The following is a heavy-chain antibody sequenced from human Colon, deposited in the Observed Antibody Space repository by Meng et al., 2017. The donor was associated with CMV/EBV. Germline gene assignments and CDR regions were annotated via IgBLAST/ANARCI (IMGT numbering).Heavy chain of an antibody. Sequence: GESLKISCVASGITFRRSAMSWVRQAPGKGLEWVSATVGSGYNTYYTDSVKGRFTISRDNSKNTLYLQMDSLRADDTATYYCATIRELYTTSLNYFDYWGQGTLVTVSS. CDR3: ATIRELYTTSLNYFDY. J-gene: IGHJ4*02. CDR1: GITFRRSA. CDR2: TVGSGYNT. D-gene: IGHD6-6*01. V-gene: IGHV3-23*01.